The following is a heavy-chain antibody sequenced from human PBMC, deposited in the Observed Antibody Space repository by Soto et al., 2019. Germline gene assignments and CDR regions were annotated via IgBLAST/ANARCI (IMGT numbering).Heavy chain of an antibody. D-gene: IGHD6-19*01. Sequence: SDTLSLTCTFSGSSIIGYYWTWIRQSPERGLELIGYFHSRGSADYNPSLNSRLTMSVDRSKSQVSMKLASVSAADTAVYYCARGVGGSGLNWFDPWGQGTLVTVSS. CDR1: GSSIIGYY. CDR3: ARGVGGSGLNWFDP. CDR2: FHSRGSA. J-gene: IGHJ5*02. V-gene: IGHV4-4*09.